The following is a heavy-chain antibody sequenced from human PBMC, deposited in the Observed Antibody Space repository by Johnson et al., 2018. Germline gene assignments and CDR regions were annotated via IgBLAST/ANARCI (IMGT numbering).Heavy chain of an antibody. CDR2: IIPIFGTA. D-gene: IGHD3-22*01. CDR1: GYTFTSYY. CDR3: ARARYDTSGYSIQH. V-gene: IGHV1-69*13. Sequence: QVQLVQSGAEVTKPGASXKVSCKASGYTFTSYYMHWVRQAPGQGLEWLGGIIPIFGTANSAQKFQGRVMITADASTSTAYMELSSLRSEDTAVYYCARARYDTSGYSIQHWGQGTLVTVSS. J-gene: IGHJ1*01.